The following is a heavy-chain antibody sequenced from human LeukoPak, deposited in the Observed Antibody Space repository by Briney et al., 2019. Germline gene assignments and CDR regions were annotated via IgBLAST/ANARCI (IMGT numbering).Heavy chain of an antibody. CDR3: ARMDIVATAFDY. Sequence: PGGSLRLSCAASGFTFGSYGMHWVRQAPGKGLEWVAVIWYDGSNKYYADSVKGRFTISRDNSKNTLYLQMNSLRAEDTAVYYCARMDIVATAFDYWGQGTLVTVSS. V-gene: IGHV3-33*01. J-gene: IGHJ4*02. CDR1: GFTFGSYG. D-gene: IGHD5-12*01. CDR2: IWYDGSNK.